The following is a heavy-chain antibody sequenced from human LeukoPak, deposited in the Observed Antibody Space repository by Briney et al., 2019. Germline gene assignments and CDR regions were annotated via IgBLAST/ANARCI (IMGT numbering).Heavy chain of an antibody. D-gene: IGHD2-2*01. CDR3: AREYCSSTSCHRIWFDP. V-gene: IGHV4-39*07. J-gene: IGHJ5*02. CDR1: GGSISSSSYY. CDR2: IYYSGST. Sequence: SETLSLTCTVSGGSISSSSYYWGWIRQPPGEGLEWIGSIYYSGSTNYNPSLKSRVTISVDTSKNQFSLKLSSVTAADTAVYYCAREYCSSTSCHRIWFDPWGQGTLVTVSS.